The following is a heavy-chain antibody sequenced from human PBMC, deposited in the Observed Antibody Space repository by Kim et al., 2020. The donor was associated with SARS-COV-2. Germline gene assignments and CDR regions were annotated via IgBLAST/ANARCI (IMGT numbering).Heavy chain of an antibody. CDR2: SN. D-gene: IGHD6-13*01. CDR3: ASLYSSSWTNY. V-gene: IGHV4-39*01. J-gene: IGHJ4*02. Sequence: SNSYNPSLKSRVTISVDTSKNQFSLKLSSVTAADTAVYYCASLYSSSWTNYWGQGTLVTVSS.